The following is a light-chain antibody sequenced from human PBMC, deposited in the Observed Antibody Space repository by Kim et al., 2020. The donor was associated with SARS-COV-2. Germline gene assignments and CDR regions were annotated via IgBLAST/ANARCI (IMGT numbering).Light chain of an antibody. CDR3: QSSDSSGNYLV. Sequence: QGQTARITCSGNALPKQYAYWYQKKPGQAPVLVIYKDSERPSGIPERFSGSSSGTTVTLTISGVQAEDEADYYCQSSDSSGNYLVFGGGTQLTVL. V-gene: IGLV3-25*03. J-gene: IGLJ3*02. CDR2: KDS. CDR1: ALPKQY.